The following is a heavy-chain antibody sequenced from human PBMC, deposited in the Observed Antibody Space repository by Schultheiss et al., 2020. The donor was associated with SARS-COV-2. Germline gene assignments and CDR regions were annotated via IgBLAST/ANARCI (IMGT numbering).Heavy chain of an antibody. V-gene: IGHV4-59*12. CDR3: AREGTEGIDY. J-gene: IGHJ4*02. Sequence: SETLSLTCTVSGGSISSYYWSWIRQPPGKGLEWFGYIYYSGSTNYNPSLKSRVTISVDTSKNQFSLKLSSVTAADTAVYYCAREGTEGIDYWGQGTLVTVSS. CDR1: GGSISSYY. D-gene: IGHD1-1*01. CDR2: IYYSGST.